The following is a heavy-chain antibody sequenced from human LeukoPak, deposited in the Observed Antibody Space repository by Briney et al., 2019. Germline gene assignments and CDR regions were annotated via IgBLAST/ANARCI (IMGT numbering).Heavy chain of an antibody. CDR1: GFTFSSYG. CDR2: ISGSGGST. CDR3: AKDPRATTMVRGVIIPEYYFDY. V-gene: IGHV3-23*01. Sequence: GGSLRLSCAASGFTFSSYGMSWVRQAPGKGLEWVSGISGSGGSTYYADSVKGRFTISRDNSKNTLYLQMNSLRAEDTAVYYCAKDPRATTMVRGVIIPEYYFDYWGQGTLVTVSS. D-gene: IGHD3-10*01. J-gene: IGHJ4*02.